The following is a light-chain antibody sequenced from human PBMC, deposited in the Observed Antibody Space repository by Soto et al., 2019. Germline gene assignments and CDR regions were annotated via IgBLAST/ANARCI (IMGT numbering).Light chain of an antibody. Sequence: EIVMTQSPGTLSLSPGERATLSCRASQSVSSSYLAWYQQRPGQAPRLLLYDASSRAIGIPDRFSGSGSGTEFTLTISSLQSEDFAVYYCQQYNNWPPWTSGQGTKVDIK. CDR1: QSVSSSY. J-gene: IGKJ1*01. V-gene: IGKV3D-15*01. CDR2: DAS. CDR3: QQYNNWPPWT.